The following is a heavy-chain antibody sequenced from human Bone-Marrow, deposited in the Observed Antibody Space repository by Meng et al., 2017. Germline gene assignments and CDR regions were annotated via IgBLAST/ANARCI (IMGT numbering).Heavy chain of an antibody. CDR3: AKVSTGSYYGYYFDY. V-gene: IGHV3-23*01. J-gene: IGHJ4*02. CDR1: RFIFSSYA. CDR2: ISTNGGST. Sequence: ETLSLTCAASRFIFSSYAMSWVRQAPGRGLEWVSGISTNGGSTYYADSVKGRFTISRDNSKNTLSLQMNSLRADDTAVYYCAKVSTGSYYGYYFDYWGQGTLVTVSS. D-gene: IGHD1-26*01.